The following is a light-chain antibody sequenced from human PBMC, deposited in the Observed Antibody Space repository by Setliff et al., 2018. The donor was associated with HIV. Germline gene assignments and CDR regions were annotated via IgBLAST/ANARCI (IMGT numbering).Light chain of an antibody. CDR3: SSYTSSSTLYV. J-gene: IGLJ1*01. Sequence: QSALTQPASVSGSPGQSIAISCGGTSSDVGAYDYVSWFQQHPGKAPKLMIYEVKKRPSGVSNRFSGAKSGNTASLTISGLQAEDEADYYCSSYTSSSTLYVFGTGTKVTVL. V-gene: IGLV2-14*01. CDR2: EVK. CDR1: SSDVGAYDY.